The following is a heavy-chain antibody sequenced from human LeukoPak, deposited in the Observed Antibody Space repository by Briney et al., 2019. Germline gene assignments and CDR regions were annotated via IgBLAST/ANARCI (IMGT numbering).Heavy chain of an antibody. CDR1: GFTFSSYE. CDR3: ARGERGYSYGYADY. J-gene: IGHJ4*02. V-gene: IGHV3-48*03. CDR2: ISSSGSTI. Sequence: GGSLRLSCAASGFTFSSYEMNWVRQAPGKGLERVSYISSSGSTIYYADSAKGRFTISRDNAKNSLYLQMNSLRAEDTAVYYCARGERGYSYGYADYWGQGTLVTVSS. D-gene: IGHD5-18*01.